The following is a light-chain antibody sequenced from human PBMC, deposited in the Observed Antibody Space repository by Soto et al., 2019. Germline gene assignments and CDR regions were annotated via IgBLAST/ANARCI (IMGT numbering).Light chain of an antibody. CDR1: QSVKTK. CDR3: QQYGSSPRT. CDR2: DAS. J-gene: IGKJ1*01. V-gene: IGKV3-15*01. Sequence: EIVMTQSPATLSVSPGERATLSCRASQSVKTKLAWYQQKPGQVPRLLIYDASTRATGVPARFSGRGSGTEFTLTISSLQSEDFSVYYCQQYGSSPRTFGQGTKVEIK.